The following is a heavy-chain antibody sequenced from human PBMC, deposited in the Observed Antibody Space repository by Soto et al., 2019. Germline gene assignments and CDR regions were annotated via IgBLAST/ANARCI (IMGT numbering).Heavy chain of an antibody. D-gene: IGHD6-19*01. Sequence: GESLKISCAASGFTFSSYAMHWVRQAPGKGLEWVAVISYDGSNKYYADSVKGRFTISRDNSKNTPYLQMNSLRAEDTAVYYCARVGAVAGTLDYWGQGTLVTVSS. CDR3: ARVGAVAGTLDY. CDR1: GFTFSSYA. V-gene: IGHV3-30*04. J-gene: IGHJ4*02. CDR2: ISYDGSNK.